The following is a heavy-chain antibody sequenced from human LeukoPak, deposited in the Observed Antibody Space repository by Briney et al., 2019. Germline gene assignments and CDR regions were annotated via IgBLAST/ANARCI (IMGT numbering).Heavy chain of an antibody. CDR2: IYYSGST. D-gene: IGHD3-22*01. Sequence: SETLSLTCTVSGGSISSYYWSWIRQPPGKGLEWIGYIYYSGSTNYNPSLKSRVTISVDTSKNQFSLKLSSVTAADTAVYYCARQGPTYYYDSSGYYFVYWGQGTLVTVSS. V-gene: IGHV4-59*01. J-gene: IGHJ4*02. CDR3: ARQGPTYYYDSSGYYFVY. CDR1: GGSISSYY.